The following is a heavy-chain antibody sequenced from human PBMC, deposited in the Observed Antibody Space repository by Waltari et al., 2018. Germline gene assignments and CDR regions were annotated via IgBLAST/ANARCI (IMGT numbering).Heavy chain of an antibody. CDR1: GYTFTSYD. Sequence: QVQLVQSGAEVKKPGASVKVSCQASGYTFTSYDINWVRSATGKGLECMGGMNPNSGNTCYAQKSQGRVTITRNTSISTAYMELSSLGSEDTAVYYCARVRGIAARPLDYWGQGTLVTVSS. J-gene: IGHJ4*02. CDR3: ARVRGIAARPLDY. CDR2: MNPNSGNT. V-gene: IGHV1-8*02. D-gene: IGHD6-6*01.